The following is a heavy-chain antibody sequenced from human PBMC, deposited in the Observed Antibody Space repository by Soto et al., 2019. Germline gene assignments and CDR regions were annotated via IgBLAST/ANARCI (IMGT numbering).Heavy chain of an antibody. J-gene: IGHJ6*03. CDR2: IYYSGST. CDR3: ASTIFGVVAGYYYYMDV. D-gene: IGHD3-3*01. CDR1: GGSISSYY. V-gene: IGHV4-59*08. Sequence: PSETLSLTCTVSGGSISSYYWSWIRQPPGKGLEWIGYIYYSGSTNYNPSLKSRVTISVDTSKSQFSLKLSSVTAADTAVYYCASTIFGVVAGYYYYMDVWGKGTTVTAP.